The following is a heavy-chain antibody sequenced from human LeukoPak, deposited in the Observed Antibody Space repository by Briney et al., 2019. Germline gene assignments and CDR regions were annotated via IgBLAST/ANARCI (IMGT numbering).Heavy chain of an antibody. CDR3: ARAHYSGSYWGFDP. J-gene: IGHJ5*02. D-gene: IGHD1-26*01. CDR2: ISSSSSYI. V-gene: IGHV3-21*01. Sequence: GGSLRLSCAASGFTFSSYSMNWVRQAPGKGLEWVSSISSSSSYIYYADSVKGRFTISRDNAKNSLYLQMNSLRAEDTALYYCARAHYSGSYWGFDPWGQGTLVTVSS. CDR1: GFTFSSYS.